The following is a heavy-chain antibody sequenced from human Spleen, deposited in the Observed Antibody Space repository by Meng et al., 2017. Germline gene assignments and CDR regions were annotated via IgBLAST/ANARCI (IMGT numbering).Heavy chain of an antibody. CDR1: GGSFSGYY. CDR2: INHSGST. J-gene: IGHJ4*02. Sequence: VQHPQWGAGLLKPSETLSLTCAVYGGSFSGYYWSWIRQPPGKGLEWIGEINHSGSTNYNPSLKSRVTISVDTSKNQFSLKLSSVTAADTAVYYCARGVAVAGLDYWGQGTLVTVSS. V-gene: IGHV4-34*01. D-gene: IGHD6-19*01. CDR3: ARGVAVAGLDY.